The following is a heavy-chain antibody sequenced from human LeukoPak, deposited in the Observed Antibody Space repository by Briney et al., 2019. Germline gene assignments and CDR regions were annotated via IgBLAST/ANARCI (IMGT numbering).Heavy chain of an antibody. Sequence: SQTLSLTCTVSGGSISSGGYYWSWIPQHPGKGLEWIGYIHYSGSTFYNPSLKSRVTISVDTSKNQFSLKLSSVTAADTAVYYCARLRGGSGRSLDYWGQGTLVTVSS. CDR3: ARLRGGSGRSLDY. J-gene: IGHJ4*02. V-gene: IGHV4-31*03. D-gene: IGHD3-10*01. CDR1: GGSISSGGYY. CDR2: IHYSGST.